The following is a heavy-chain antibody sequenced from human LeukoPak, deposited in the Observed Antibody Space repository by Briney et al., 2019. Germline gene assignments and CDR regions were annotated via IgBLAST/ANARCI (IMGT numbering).Heavy chain of an antibody. J-gene: IGHJ4*02. CDR2: INHSGST. CDR1: GGSFSGYY. V-gene: IGHV4-34*01. CDR3: VRASNYYGSGSCDY. D-gene: IGHD3-10*01. Sequence: SETLSLTCAVYGGSFSGYYWSWIRQPPGKGLKWIGEINHSGSTNYNPSLKSRVTISVDTSKNQFSLKLSSVTAADTAVYYCVRASNYYGSGSCDYWGQGTLVTVSS.